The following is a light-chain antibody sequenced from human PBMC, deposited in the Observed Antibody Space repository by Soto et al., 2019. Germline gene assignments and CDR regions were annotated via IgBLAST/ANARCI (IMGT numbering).Light chain of an antibody. CDR2: KAS. CDR3: QQYNTYSRT. J-gene: IGKJ1*01. CDR1: QSISNW. Sequence: DLQMTQSPSTLSASVGDRVTITCRASQSISNWLAWYQQRPGKAPKLLLYKASSLEGGVPSRFSGSGSGTEFTLTISSLQPDDFATYYCQQYNTYSRTFGQGTKVEIK. V-gene: IGKV1-5*03.